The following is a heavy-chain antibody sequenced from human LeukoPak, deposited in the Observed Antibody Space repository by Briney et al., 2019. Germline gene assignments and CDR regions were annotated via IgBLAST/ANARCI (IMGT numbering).Heavy chain of an antibody. CDR3: ASRSPYCSSTSCHGGMRATYYYYGMDV. V-gene: IGHV1-2*02. J-gene: IGHJ6*02. Sequence: ASVKVSCKASGYTFTGYYMHWVRQAPGQGLEWMGWINPNSGGTNYAQKFQGRVTMTRDTSISTAYMELSRLRSDDTAVYYCASRSPYCSSTSCHGGMRATYYYYGMDVWGQGTTVTVSS. CDR2: INPNSGGT. CDR1: GYTFTGYY. D-gene: IGHD2-2*01.